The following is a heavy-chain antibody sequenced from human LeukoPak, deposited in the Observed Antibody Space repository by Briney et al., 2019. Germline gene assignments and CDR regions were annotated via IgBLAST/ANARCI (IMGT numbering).Heavy chain of an antibody. J-gene: IGHJ3*02. CDR2: FYIDGRA. CDR1: GFSVGGNY. CDR3: ARDRRRLRGQNGDGDAFDI. D-gene: IGHD2-8*01. V-gene: IGHV3-53*01. Sequence: GGSLRLSCTASGFSVGGNYISWVRQAPGKGLEWVSIFYIDGRAFHAASVKGRFTMSRDILKNSVDLQMNSLRAEDTAVYFCARDRRRLRGQNGDGDAFDIWGQGTRVTVSS.